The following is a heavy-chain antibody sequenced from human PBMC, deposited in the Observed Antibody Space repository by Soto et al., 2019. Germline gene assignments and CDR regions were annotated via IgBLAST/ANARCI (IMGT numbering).Heavy chain of an antibody. Sequence: GGSLRLSCAASGFTFSSYSMNWVRQAPGKGLEWVSSISSSSSYIYYADSVKGRFTISRDNAKNSLYLQMNSLRAEDTAVYYCARAGTEYSGHGGHEPPWYFDLWGRGTLVTVSS. V-gene: IGHV3-21*01. CDR1: GFTFSSYS. CDR3: ARAGTEYSGHGGHEPPWYFDL. D-gene: IGHD5-12*01. CDR2: ISSSSSYI. J-gene: IGHJ2*01.